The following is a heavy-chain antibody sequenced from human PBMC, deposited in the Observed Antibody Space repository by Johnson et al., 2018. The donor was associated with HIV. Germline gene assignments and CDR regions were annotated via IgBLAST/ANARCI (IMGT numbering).Heavy chain of an antibody. CDR2: IWYDGSNK. Sequence: QVQLVESGGGLVKPGGSLRLSCAASGFTFSDYYMSWVRQAPGKGLEWVAVIWYDGSNKYYADSVKGRFTISSDNSKNTLYLQMNSLRVEDTAVYYCAKGDDYYDSSGYYRQGAFDIWGQGTMVTVSS. CDR3: AKGDDYYDSSGYYRQGAFDI. J-gene: IGHJ3*02. CDR1: GFTFSDYY. D-gene: IGHD3-22*01. V-gene: IGHV3-33*06.